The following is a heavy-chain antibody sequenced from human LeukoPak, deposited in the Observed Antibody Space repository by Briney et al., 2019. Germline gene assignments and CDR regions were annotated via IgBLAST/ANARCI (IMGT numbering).Heavy chain of an antibody. Sequence: GGSLRLSCTASGFTFSSYTMTWVRQAPGKGLKWVSTITTGDGNTYYADSVKGRFTVSRDDSKNTLYLQMNSLRAEDTAVYYCAKDTPKYSGYDFRYFDYWGQGTLVTVSS. V-gene: IGHV3-23*01. CDR1: GFTFSSYT. CDR3: AKDTPKYSGYDFRYFDY. D-gene: IGHD5-12*01. J-gene: IGHJ4*02. CDR2: ITTGDGNT.